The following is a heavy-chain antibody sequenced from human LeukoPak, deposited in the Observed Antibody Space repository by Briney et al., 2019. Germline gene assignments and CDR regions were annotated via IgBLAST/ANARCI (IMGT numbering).Heavy chain of an antibody. D-gene: IGHD1-26*01. J-gene: IGHJ4*02. CDR3: AKGFSGSYYFGYFDY. Sequence: GGSLRLSCAASGFTFSTYDMHWVRQAPGKGLEWVSGISWNSGSIGYADSVKGRFTISRDNAKNSLYLQMNSLRAEDMALYYCAKGFSGSYYFGYFDYWGQGTLVTVSS. V-gene: IGHV3-9*03. CDR1: GFTFSTYD. CDR2: ISWNSGSI.